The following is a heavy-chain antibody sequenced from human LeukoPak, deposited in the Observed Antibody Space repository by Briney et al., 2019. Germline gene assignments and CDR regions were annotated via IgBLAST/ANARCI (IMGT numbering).Heavy chain of an antibody. D-gene: IGHD1-1*01. Sequence: PSETLSLTCTVSDDSITMYYWTWIRQPPGKGLEWIGYVDHTGSTNFNPSLNGRVSISRDTSKNLFSLRLWSVTAADTAVYFCARGRVSSSTWYSTYYYYFYMDVWAKGATVTVSS. V-gene: IGHV4-59*01. CDR2: VDHTGST. CDR3: ARGRVSSSTWYSTYYYYFYMDV. J-gene: IGHJ6*03. CDR1: DDSITMYY.